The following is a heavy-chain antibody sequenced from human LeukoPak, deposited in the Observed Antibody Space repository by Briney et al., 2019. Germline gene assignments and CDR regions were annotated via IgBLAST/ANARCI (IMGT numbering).Heavy chain of an antibody. V-gene: IGHV3-21*01. CDR1: GFTFSSYS. CDR3: ARDQGYFDS. CDR2: ISSSSSSI. J-gene: IGHJ4*02. Sequence: GGSLRLSCAASGFTFSSYSMNWVRQAPGKGLEWVSSISSSSSSIYYADSVKGRFTISRDNAKNSLYLQMNSLRAEDTAVYYCARDQGYFDSWGQGTLVTVSS. D-gene: IGHD6-13*01.